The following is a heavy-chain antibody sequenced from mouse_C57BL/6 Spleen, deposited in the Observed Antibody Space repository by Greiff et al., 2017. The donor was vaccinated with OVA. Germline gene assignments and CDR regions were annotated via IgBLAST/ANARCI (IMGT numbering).Heavy chain of an antibody. J-gene: IGHJ4*01. CDR1: GYSITSGYY. CDR3: AREIYYDYDVGYYSAMDY. CDR2: ISYDGSN. V-gene: IGHV3-6*01. Sequence: EVKLMESGPGLVKPSQSLSLTCSVTGYSITSGYYWNWIRQFPGNKLEWMGYISYDGSNHYNPSLKNRITITRDTSTNQFFMKLNSVTTEDTATYYCAREIYYDYDVGYYSAMDYWGQGTSVTVSS. D-gene: IGHD2-4*01.